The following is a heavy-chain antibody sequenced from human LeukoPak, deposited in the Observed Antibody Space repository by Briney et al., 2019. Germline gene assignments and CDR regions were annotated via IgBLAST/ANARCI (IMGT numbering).Heavy chain of an antibody. CDR3: ARGDYDRSGYYFRY. D-gene: IGHD3-22*01. Sequence: ASVKVSCKASGYTFTDYYMHWVRQAPGRGLEWMGWINPNSGGTNYAQKFQGRVTMTRDTSISTAYMELTRLRSDDTAVYYCARGDYDRSGYYFRYWGQGTLVTVSS. J-gene: IGHJ4*02. CDR2: INPNSGGT. V-gene: IGHV1-2*02. CDR1: GYTFTDYY.